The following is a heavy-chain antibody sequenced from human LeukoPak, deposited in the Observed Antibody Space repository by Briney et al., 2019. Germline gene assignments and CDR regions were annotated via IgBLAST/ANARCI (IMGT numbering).Heavy chain of an antibody. V-gene: IGHV4-39*07. J-gene: IGHJ5*02. Sequence: SETLSLTCTVSGGSISSSSYYWSWIRQPPGKGLEWIGEINHSGSTYYNPSLKSRVTISVDTSKNQFSLQLSSVTAADTAVYYCARRLTYYYDSGSQIDPWGQGTLVTVSS. D-gene: IGHD3-10*01. CDR1: GGSISSSSYY. CDR3: ARRLTYYYDSGSQIDP. CDR2: INHSGST.